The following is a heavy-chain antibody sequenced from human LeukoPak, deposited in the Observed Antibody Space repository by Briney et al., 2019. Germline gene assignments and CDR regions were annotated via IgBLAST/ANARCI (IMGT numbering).Heavy chain of an antibody. D-gene: IGHD3/OR15-3a*01. J-gene: IGHJ5*01. CDR1: GASITIYS. CDR2: IYYTVGA. CDR3: ELERGLSSVGAYDFWFES. V-gene: IGHV4-59*08. Sequence: KTSETLSLTCTISGASITIYSWSWIRQPPEKGLEWIGNIYYTVGAVYNRSLKSRVSISVDTPRNQFSLKVTSVTAADTAVYYCELERGLSSVGAYDFWFESWGRGTLVTVSS.